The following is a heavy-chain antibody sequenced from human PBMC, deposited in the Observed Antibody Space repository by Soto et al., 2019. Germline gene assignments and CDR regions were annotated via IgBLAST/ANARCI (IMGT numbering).Heavy chain of an antibody. J-gene: IGHJ5*02. V-gene: IGHV4-30-4*01. CDR3: AGHLWGDYESSLDP. CDR2: NYYSGST. CDR1: GGSISSGDYY. D-gene: IGHD4-17*01. Sequence: QVHLQESGPGLVKPSQTLSLTCTVSGGSISSGDYYRSWIRQPPGKGLEWIGYNYYSGSTYYNPSLKSRVTISVDTSKNHFSLKLSSVTAADTAVYYCAGHLWGDYESSLDPWGQGTLVTVSS.